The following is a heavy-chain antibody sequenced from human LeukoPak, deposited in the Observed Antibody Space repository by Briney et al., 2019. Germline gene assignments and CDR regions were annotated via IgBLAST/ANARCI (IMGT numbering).Heavy chain of an antibody. CDR2: ITYSSSHT. CDR1: GFTFSNYN. D-gene: IGHD1-26*01. Sequence: GGSLRLSCAASGFTFSNYNMNWVRQTLGKGPEWLSSITYSSSHTYYADSVKGRFTISRDNAKNSLYLQLDSLRDEDTAVYYCARDPYSGGYYAYYYYYMDVWGTGTTVTVSS. V-gene: IGHV3-21*01. CDR3: ARDPYSGGYYAYYYYYMDV. J-gene: IGHJ6*03.